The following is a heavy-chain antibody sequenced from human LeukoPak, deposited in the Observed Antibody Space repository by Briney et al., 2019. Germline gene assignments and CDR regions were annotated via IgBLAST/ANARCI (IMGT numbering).Heavy chain of an antibody. D-gene: IGHD3-10*01. CDR3: ARVGGH. V-gene: IGHV3-53*01. J-gene: IGHJ4*02. Sequence: GGSLRLSCAASGFTLSSYAMSWVRQAPGKGLESVSVIYSGGSTYYADSVRGRFTISRDNSKNTLYLQMNSLRVEDTAVYYCARVGGHWGQGTLVTVSS. CDR2: IYSGGST. CDR1: GFTLSSYA.